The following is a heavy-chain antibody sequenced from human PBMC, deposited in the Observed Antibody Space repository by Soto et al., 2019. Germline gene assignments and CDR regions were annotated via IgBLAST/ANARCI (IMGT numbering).Heavy chain of an antibody. CDR1: GHSYTTYW. CDR2: IYPGDSDT. Sequence: EVQLVQSGAEVKKPGESLKISCKGSGHSYTTYWIGWVRQMPGKGLEWMGVIYPGDSDTRYSPSFQGQVTISADKSTSTAYLQWSSLKASDTAMYYCATHPYYYDSSGYYTWGQGTLVTVSS. CDR3: ATHPYYYDSSGYYT. V-gene: IGHV5-51*01. D-gene: IGHD3-22*01. J-gene: IGHJ5*02.